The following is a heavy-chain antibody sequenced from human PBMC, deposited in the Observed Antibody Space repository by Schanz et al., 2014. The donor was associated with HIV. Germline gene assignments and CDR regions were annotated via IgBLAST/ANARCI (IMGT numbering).Heavy chain of an antibody. J-gene: IGHJ6*02. V-gene: IGHV3-23*01. CDR2: ISSGGGRT. Sequence: EVQLLESGGGLVQPGGSLRLSCAASGFMFSSYGMSWVRQAPGKGLEWVSIISSGGGRTYYADSVKGRFTISRDNAKNSVYLQMNSLRVEDTAVYYCTKEVPPDVWGQGTTVTVSS. CDR3: TKEVPPDV. D-gene: IGHD1-1*01. CDR1: GFMFSSYG.